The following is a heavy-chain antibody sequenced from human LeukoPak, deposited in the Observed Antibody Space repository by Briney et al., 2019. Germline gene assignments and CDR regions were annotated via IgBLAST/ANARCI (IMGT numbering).Heavy chain of an antibody. CDR1: GFTFSSYA. Sequence: GGSLRLSCAASGFTFSSYAMSFLRRAPGKGLEWVSAISDDFGTYHSDSVKGRFTISRDNSRNTLYLQMTSLRAEDTAVYYCARGNSGHCTGATCYALDYWGQGTLVTVSS. V-gene: IGHV3-23*01. CDR3: ARGNSGHCTGATCYALDY. J-gene: IGHJ4*02. D-gene: IGHD2-2*01. CDR2: ISDDFGT.